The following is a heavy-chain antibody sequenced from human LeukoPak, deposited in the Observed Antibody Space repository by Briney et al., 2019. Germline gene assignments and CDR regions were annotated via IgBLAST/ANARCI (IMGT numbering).Heavy chain of an antibody. J-gene: IGHJ4*02. CDR2: IRSKANNYAT. D-gene: IGHD6-19*01. CDR3: ARVRSDSSGWYEFDY. Sequence: GGSLRLFCAAAGFTFSGSPIHWVRQASGKGLEWVGRIRSKANNYATASAASVKGRFTISRDDSRNTAYLQMNSLKTEDTAVYYCARVRSDSSGWYEFDYWGQGTLVSVSS. CDR1: GFTFSGSP. V-gene: IGHV3-73*01.